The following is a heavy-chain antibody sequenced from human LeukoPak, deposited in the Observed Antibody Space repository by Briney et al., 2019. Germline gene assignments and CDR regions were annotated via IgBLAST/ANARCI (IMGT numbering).Heavy chain of an antibody. CDR3: ARGSAPYYYGSGSHTGDY. J-gene: IGHJ4*02. D-gene: IGHD3-10*01. CDR2: INPSGGST. V-gene: IGHV1-46*01. Sequence: ASVKVSCKASGYTFTTYYMHWVRQAPGQGLEWMGVINPSGGSTSYAQKFQGRVTMTRNTSISTAYMELSSLRSEDTAVYYCARGSAPYYYGSGSHTGDYWGQGTLVTVSS. CDR1: GYTFTTYY.